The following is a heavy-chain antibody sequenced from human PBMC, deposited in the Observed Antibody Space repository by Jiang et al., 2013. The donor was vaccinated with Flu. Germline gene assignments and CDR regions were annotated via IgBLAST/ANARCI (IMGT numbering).Heavy chain of an antibody. J-gene: IGHJ1*01. V-gene: IGHV4-59*08. CDR3: ARHGFMYYYDSSGYYSSEYFQH. CDR2: IHYSGST. CDR1: GGSISSYY. Sequence: GSGLVKPSETLSLTCTVSGGSISSYYWSWIRQPPGKGLEWIGYIHYSGSTNYNPSLKSRVTISVDTSKNQFSLKLSSVTAADTAVYYCARHGFMYYYDSSGYYSSEYFQHWGQGTLVTVSS. D-gene: IGHD3-22*01.